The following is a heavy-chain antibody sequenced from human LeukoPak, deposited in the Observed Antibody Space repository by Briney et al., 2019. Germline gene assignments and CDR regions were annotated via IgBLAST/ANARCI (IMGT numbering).Heavy chain of an antibody. J-gene: IGHJ6*03. CDR1: GGSISSSSYY. CDR3: ARGGPLFYYYYMDV. V-gene: IGHV4-39*07. CDR2: IYYSGST. D-gene: IGHD2-21*01. Sequence: PSETLSLTCTVSGGSISSSSYYWGWIRQPPGKGLEWIGSIYYSGSTYYNPSLKSRVTISVDTSKNQFSLKLSSVTAADTAVYYCARGGPLFYYYYMDVWGKGTTVTVSS.